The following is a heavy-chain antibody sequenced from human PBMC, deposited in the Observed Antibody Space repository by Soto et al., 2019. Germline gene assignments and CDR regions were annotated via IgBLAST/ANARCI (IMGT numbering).Heavy chain of an antibody. CDR1: GFTFSSYA. CDR2: ISDTGGST. D-gene: IGHD2-15*01. J-gene: IGHJ4*02. V-gene: IGHV3-23*01. CDR3: AKVGELAVGGFDY. Sequence: EVQLLESGGGLVQPGGSLRLSCAASGFTFSSYAMSWVLQAPGKGLEWVSRISDTGGSTYYADSVKGRFTISRDSSKNTLYLQMNSLRADDTAIYYCAKVGELAVGGFDYWGQGTLVTVSS.